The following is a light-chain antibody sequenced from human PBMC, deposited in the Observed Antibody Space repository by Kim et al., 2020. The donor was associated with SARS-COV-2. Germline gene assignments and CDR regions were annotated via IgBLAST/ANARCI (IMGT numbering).Light chain of an antibody. J-gene: IGKJ4*02. CDR3: HHYAAWRG. Sequence: SVSPGERATRTCRASQSVSNNVAWYQHKPGQAPRLLIYDASTRATGVPARFSGSGSGTEFTLTISSLQSEDFAVYYCHHYAAWRGFGGGTKVDIK. CDR1: QSVSNN. CDR2: DAS. V-gene: IGKV3-15*01.